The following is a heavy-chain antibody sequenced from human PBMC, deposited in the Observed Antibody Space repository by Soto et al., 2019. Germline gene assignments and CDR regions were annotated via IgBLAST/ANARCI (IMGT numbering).Heavy chain of an antibody. Sequence: SETLSLTCTVSGGSISSYYWSWIRQPPGKGLEWIGNIYYSGSTNYNPSLKSRVTISVDTSKNQFSLKLSSVTAADTVVYYCARSRYYYDSSGWGSYGMDVWGQGTTVTVSS. J-gene: IGHJ6*02. V-gene: IGHV4-59*01. CDR2: IYYSGST. CDR1: GGSISSYY. D-gene: IGHD3-22*01. CDR3: ARSRYYYDSSGWGSYGMDV.